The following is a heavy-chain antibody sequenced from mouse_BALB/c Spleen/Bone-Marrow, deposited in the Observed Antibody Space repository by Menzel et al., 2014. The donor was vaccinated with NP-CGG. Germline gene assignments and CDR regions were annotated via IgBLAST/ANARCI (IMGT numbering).Heavy chain of an antibody. CDR3: TRSNYGYWYFDV. Sequence: VQLQESGAELVKPGASVKLSCKASGYTFNSYYMYWVKQRPGQGLEWIGEINPSNGGTKFNEKFKSKATLTVDKSSSTAYMQLSSLTSEDSAVYYCTRSNYGYWYFDVWGAGTTVTVSS. V-gene: IGHV1S81*02. CDR2: INPSNGGT. CDR1: GYTFNSYY. J-gene: IGHJ1*01. D-gene: IGHD1-1*01.